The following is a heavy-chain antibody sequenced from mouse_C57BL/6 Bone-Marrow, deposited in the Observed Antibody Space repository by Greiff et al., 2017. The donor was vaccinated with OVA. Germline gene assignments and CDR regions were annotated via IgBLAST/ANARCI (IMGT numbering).Heavy chain of an antibody. J-gene: IGHJ4*01. Sequence: EVQLQESGPVLVKPGASVKMSCKASGYTFTDYYMNWVKQSHGKSLEWIGVINPYNGGTSYNQKFKGKATLTVDKSSSTAYMELNSLTSEDSAVYYCARIGAGAMDYWGQGTSVTVSS. V-gene: IGHV1-19*01. CDR1: GYTFTDYY. CDR2: INPYNGGT. CDR3: ARIGAGAMDY.